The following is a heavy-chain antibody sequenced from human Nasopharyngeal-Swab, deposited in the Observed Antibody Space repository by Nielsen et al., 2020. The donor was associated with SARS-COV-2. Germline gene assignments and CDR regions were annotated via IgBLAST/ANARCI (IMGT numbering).Heavy chain of an antibody. CDR3: AKDSGATVTPPRYYYYYGMDV. CDR2: ISWNSGSI. J-gene: IGHJ6*02. CDR1: GFTFDDYA. D-gene: IGHD4-17*01. Sequence: LSLTCAASGFTFDDYAMHWVRQAPGKGLEWVSGISWNSGSIGYADSVKGRFTISRDNAKNSLYLQMNSLRAEDTALYYCAKDSGATVTPPRYYYYYGMDVWGQGTTVTVSS. V-gene: IGHV3-9*01.